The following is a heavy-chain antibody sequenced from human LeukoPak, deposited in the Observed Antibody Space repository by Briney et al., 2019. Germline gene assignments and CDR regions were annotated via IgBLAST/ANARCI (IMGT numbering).Heavy chain of an antibody. CDR1: GGSISSSSYY. D-gene: IGHD4-11*01. Sequence: PSETLSLTCTVSGGSISSSSYYWGWIRQPPGQGLESIGSLYYSGSTYYNPSLKSRVTISADTSKNQFSLKQMSVTAADMAEYYCARGYSNHASSLGSYYMDVWGKGTTVTVSS. V-gene: IGHV4-39*01. J-gene: IGHJ6*03. CDR3: ARGYSNHASSLGSYYMDV. CDR2: LYYSGST.